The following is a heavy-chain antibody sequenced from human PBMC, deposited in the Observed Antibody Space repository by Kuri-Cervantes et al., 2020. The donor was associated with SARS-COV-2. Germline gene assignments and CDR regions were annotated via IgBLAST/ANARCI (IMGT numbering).Heavy chain of an antibody. CDR1: GVSVTGGTYY. CDR2: IYTSGST. Sequence: LRLSCAVSGVSVTGGTYYWAWIRQPAGKGLEWIGRIYTSGSTNYNPSLKSRVTMSVDTSKNQFSLKLSSVTAADTAVYYCARSMVGTRTLLDAFDIWGQGTMVTVSS. J-gene: IGHJ3*02. D-gene: IGHD2-21*02. CDR3: ARSMVGTRTLLDAFDI. V-gene: IGHV4-61*02.